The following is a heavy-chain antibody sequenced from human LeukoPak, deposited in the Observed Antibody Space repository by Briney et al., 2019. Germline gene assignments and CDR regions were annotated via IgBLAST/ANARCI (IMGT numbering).Heavy chain of an antibody. V-gene: IGHV1-46*01. D-gene: IGHD2-2*01. J-gene: IGHJ4*02. CDR2: INPSGGST. CDR3: ARGHCSSTRCHTVY. CDR1: VYTFTSYY. Sequence: WASVNVSCEASVYTFTSYYMHWLRQTPGQGLEWMGIINPSGGSTSYAQKFQSRVTLPRDTSTSTVYMEVSSLRSEDTAVYYCARGHCSSTRCHTVYWGQGTLLTVSS.